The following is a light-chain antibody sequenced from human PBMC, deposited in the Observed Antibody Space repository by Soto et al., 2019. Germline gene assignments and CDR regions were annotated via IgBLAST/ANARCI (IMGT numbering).Light chain of an antibody. CDR1: SSDVGGYNY. CDR2: EVS. Sequence: QSVLTQPASVSGSPGQSITISCTGTSSDVGGYNYVSWYQHHPGKAPKLMIYEVSNRPSGVSNRFSGSKSGNTASLTISGLQAEDDADYYCSSYRDTHNLVFGIGTKVTVL. V-gene: IGLV2-14*01. CDR3: SSYRDTHNLV. J-gene: IGLJ1*01.